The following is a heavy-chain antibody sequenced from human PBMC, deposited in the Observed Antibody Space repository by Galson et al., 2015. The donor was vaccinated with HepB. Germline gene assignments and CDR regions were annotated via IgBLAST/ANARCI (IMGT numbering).Heavy chain of an antibody. Sequence: SVKVSCKASGYTFTTYYIHWVRQAPGQGLEWMGIINPSGDGTTYAQKLQSRVSMTRDTSTSTVYMEMSSLRSEDTAVYYCARDQAYSYGNWGLDYWGQGTLVTVSS. CDR2: INPSGDGT. D-gene: IGHD5-18*01. J-gene: IGHJ4*02. CDR3: ARDQAYSYGNWGLDY. V-gene: IGHV1-46*04. CDR1: GYTFTTYY.